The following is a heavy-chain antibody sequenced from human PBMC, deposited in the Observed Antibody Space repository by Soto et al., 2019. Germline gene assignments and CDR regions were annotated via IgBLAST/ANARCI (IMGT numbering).Heavy chain of an antibody. J-gene: IGHJ4*02. CDR3: VRARATDSRPDY. CDR2: VSSGSSYI. D-gene: IGHD3-22*01. Sequence: EVQLVESGGGLVKPGGSLRLSCEASGFTFSLYAMIWVRQAPGKGLEWVSSVSSGSSYIYSADSLKGRFTISRDDAKNSLYLQMNSLRADDTAIYYCVRARATDSRPDYWGQGSLVTVSS. CDR1: GFTFSLYA. V-gene: IGHV3-21*02.